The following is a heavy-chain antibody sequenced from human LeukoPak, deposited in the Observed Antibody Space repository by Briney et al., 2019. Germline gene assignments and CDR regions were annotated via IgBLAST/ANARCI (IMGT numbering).Heavy chain of an antibody. D-gene: IGHD6-13*01. CDR1: GFSFSRYS. CDR3: AKDPYSSSWYYFDY. J-gene: IGHJ4*02. CDR2: ISNDAKYI. V-gene: IGHV3-21*01. Sequence: TGGSLRLSCAASGFSFSRYSMNWVRQAPGKGLEWVSSISNDAKYIYYADSLKGRFTVSRDNAKNSLYPQMNSLAVEDTAVYYCAKDPYSSSWYYFDYWGQGTLVTVSS.